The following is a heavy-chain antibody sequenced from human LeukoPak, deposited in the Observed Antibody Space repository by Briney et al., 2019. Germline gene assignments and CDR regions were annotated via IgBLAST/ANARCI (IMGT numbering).Heavy chain of an antibody. CDR2: IYHSGST. V-gene: IGHV4-4*02. CDR3: ARVISGATTQAGGYYYYYYMDV. Sequence: PSETLSLTCAVSGGSISSSNWWSWVRQPPGKGLEWIGEIYHSGSTNYNPSLKSRVTISVDKSKNQFSLKLSSVTAADTAVYYCARVISGATTQAGGYYYYYYMDVWGKGTTVTVSS. D-gene: IGHD1-26*01. J-gene: IGHJ6*03. CDR1: GGSISSSNW.